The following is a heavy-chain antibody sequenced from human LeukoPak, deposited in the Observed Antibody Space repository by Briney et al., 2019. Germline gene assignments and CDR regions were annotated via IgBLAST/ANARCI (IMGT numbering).Heavy chain of an antibody. CDR3: ARLETIGWFDP. CDR2: IYHSGST. CDR1: GGSISSGGYS. J-gene: IGHJ5*02. D-gene: IGHD3-3*01. Sequence: SQTLSLTCAVSGGSISSGGYSWSWIRQPPGKGLEWIGYIYHSGSTYYNPSLKSRVTISVDTSKNQFSLKVSSVTAADTAVYYCARLETIGWFDPWGQGTLVTVSS. V-gene: IGHV4-30-2*01.